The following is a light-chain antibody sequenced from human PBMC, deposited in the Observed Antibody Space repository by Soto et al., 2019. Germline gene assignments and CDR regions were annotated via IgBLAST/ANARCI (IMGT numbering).Light chain of an antibody. CDR2: GAS. Sequence: EIVLTXXPXXXXLSPGERATXSCRASQXVSSSYLAWYQQKPGQAPRLLIYGASSRATGIPDRFSGSGSGTDFTLTISRLEPEDFAVYYCQQYGSSPPLTFGQGTRLEIK. J-gene: IGKJ5*01. V-gene: IGKV3-20*01. CDR1: QXVSSSY. CDR3: QQYGSSPPLT.